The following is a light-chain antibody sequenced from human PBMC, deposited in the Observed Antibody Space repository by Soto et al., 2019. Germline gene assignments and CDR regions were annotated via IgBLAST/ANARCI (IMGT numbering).Light chain of an antibody. CDR1: QIVTSS. CDR3: QLRSDWPPTYT. J-gene: IGKJ2*01. Sequence: EIVLIQSPATLSLSPGTGATLSCRASQIVTSSVAWYQQRPGQAPRLLIYDTFTRATGIPARFSAKGAGTDFTLTISSLEPEDSAVYFCQLRSDWPPTYTFGQGTKLE. CDR2: DTF. V-gene: IGKV3-11*01.